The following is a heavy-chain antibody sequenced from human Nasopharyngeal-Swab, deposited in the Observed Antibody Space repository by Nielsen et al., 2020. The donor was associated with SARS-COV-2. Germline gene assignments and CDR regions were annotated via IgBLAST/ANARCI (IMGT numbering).Heavy chain of an antibody. V-gene: IGHV2-26*01. J-gene: IGHJ3*02. D-gene: IGHD3-3*01. CDR2: IFSNDEK. CDR1: GFSLSDARMG. CDR3: ARIVNSYFDFWSGYTDAFDI. Sequence: SGPTLVKPTGTLTLTCTVSGFSLSDARMGVSWIRQPPGKALEWLAHIFSNDEKSYSTSLKSRLTISKDTSKSQVVLTMTNMDPVDTATYYCARIVNSYFDFWSGYTDAFDIWGQGTMVTVSS.